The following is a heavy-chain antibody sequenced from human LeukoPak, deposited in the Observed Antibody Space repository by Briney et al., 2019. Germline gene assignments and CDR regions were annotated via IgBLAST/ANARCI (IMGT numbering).Heavy chain of an antibody. V-gene: IGHV3-21*06. D-gene: IGHD5-18*01. CDR2: IDYSGTYI. CDR1: GNSIRSYS. J-gene: IGHJ4*02. CDR3: ARDCEIGYSRSLC. Sequence: GGSLRLSCVVSGNSIRSYSMNWVRQAPGKGLEWVSTIDYSGTYINYAGSLRGRFTISRDDASNSLYLQMNSLRADDTAIYYCARDCEIGYSRSLCWGQGTLVTVSS.